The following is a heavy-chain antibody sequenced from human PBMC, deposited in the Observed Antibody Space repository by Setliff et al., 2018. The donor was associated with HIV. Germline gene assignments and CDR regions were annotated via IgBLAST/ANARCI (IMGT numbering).Heavy chain of an antibody. V-gene: IGHV4-61*09. J-gene: IGHJ4*02. CDR2: IYGDGST. Sequence: SETLSLTCTVSGGSVDSDCHYWAWIRQPAGKGLELIGHIYGDGSTVYNPSLKSRLSMSLNTSKNQVSLRLTSVTAADTAVYYCARGPAMADWGLGTLVTVSS. CDR1: GGSVDSDCHY. CDR3: ARGPAMAD.